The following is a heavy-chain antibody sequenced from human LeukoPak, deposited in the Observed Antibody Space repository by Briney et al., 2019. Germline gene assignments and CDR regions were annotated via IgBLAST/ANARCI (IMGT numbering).Heavy chain of an antibody. CDR2: INSDGSST. CDR3: ARGPMGKGYFDY. J-gene: IGHJ4*02. D-gene: IGHD3-10*01. V-gene: IGHV3-74*01. Sequence: PGGSLRLSCAASGYTFNNYWMHWVRQAPGKGLVWVSRINSDGSSTSHADSVKGRFTISRDNAKNTLYLQMNSLRAEDTAVYYCARGPMGKGYFDYWGQGTLVAVSS. CDR1: GYTFNNYW.